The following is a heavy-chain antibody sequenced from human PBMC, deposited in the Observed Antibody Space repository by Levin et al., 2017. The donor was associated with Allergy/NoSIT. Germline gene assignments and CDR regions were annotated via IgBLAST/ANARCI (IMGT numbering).Heavy chain of an antibody. CDR3: ARKGVTTVTTYYYGMDV. CDR1: CGSISSGDYY. CDR2: IYYSGST. V-gene: IGHV4-30-4*01. Sequence: SQTLSLTCTVSCGSISSGDYYWSWIRQPPGKGLEWIGYIYYSGSTYYNPSLKSRVTISVDTSKNQFSLKLSSVTAADTAVYYCARKGVTTVTTYYYGMDVWGQGTTVTVAS. D-gene: IGHD4-17*01. J-gene: IGHJ6*02.